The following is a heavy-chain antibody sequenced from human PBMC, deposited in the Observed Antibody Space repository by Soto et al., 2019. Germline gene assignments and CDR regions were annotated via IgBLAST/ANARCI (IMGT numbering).Heavy chain of an antibody. CDR3: AREGIAAAGTPHNWFDP. V-gene: IGHV4-59*01. CDR2: IYYSGST. Sequence: SETLSLTCTVSGGSISSYYWSWIRQPPGKGLEWVGYIYYSGSTNYNPSLKSRVTISVDTSKNQFSLKLSSVTAADTAVYYCAREGIAAAGTPHNWFDPWGQGTLVTVSS. J-gene: IGHJ5*02. D-gene: IGHD6-13*01. CDR1: GGSISSYY.